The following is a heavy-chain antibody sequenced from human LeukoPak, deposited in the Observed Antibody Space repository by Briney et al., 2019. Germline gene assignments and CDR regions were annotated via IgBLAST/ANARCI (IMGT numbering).Heavy chain of an antibody. D-gene: IGHD3-16*02. Sequence: GGSLRLSCAASGFTFSAYAMSWVRQAPGKGLDWVSTISGSGATTYYAYSVKGRFTISRDNSKNTPYLQMNSLRAEDTAIYYCAKDLLDLSSDYWGQGTLVTVSS. CDR2: ISGSGATT. CDR1: GFTFSAYA. V-gene: IGHV3-23*01. CDR3: AKDLLDLSSDY. J-gene: IGHJ4*02.